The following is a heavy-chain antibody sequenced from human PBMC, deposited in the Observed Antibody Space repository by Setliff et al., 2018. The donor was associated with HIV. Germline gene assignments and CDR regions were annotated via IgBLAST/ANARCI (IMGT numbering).Heavy chain of an antibody. CDR3: TRLRGYSYGLASYYYYYMDV. J-gene: IGHJ6*03. CDR1: GFTFGDYD. D-gene: IGHD5-18*01. Sequence: LRLSCTASGFTFGDYDMSWVRQAPGKGLEWVGCTRSKAYGGTTEYAASVKGRFTISRDDSESIAYLQMNSLKTEDTAVYYCTRLRGYSYGLASYYYYYMDVWGKGTTVTVSS. CDR2: TRSKAYGGTT. V-gene: IGHV3-49*04.